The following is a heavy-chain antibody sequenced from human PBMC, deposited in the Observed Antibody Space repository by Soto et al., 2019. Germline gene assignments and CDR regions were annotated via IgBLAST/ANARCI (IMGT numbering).Heavy chain of an antibody. J-gene: IGHJ6*03. V-gene: IGHV1-69*02. CDR1: GGTFSSYT. D-gene: IGHD2-2*01. CDR2: IIPILGIA. CDR3: ARAGRSAAMVGGYYYYYMDV. Sequence: GASVKVSCKASGGTFSSYTISWVRQAPGQGLEWLGRIIPILGIANYAQKLQGRVTITADKSTSTAYMELSSLRSEDTAVYYCARAGRSAAMVGGYYYYYMDVWGKGTTVTVSS.